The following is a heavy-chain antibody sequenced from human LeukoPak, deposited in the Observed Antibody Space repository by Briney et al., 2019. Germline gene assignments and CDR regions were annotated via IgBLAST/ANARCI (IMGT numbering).Heavy chain of an antibody. CDR1: GFTFDDYG. CDR3: AKSSMLYYYYYMDV. D-gene: IGHD2-8*01. CDR2: INWNGGST. J-gene: IGHJ6*03. Sequence: GGSLRLSCAASGFTFDDYGMSWVRQAPGKGLEWVSGINWNGGSTGYANSVQGRFTISRDNAKNSLYLQMNSLRAEDTALYYCAKSSMLYYYYYMDVWGKGTTVTVSS. V-gene: IGHV3-20*04.